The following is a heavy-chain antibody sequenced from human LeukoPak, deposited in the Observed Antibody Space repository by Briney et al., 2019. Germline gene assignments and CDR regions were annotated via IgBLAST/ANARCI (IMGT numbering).Heavy chain of an antibody. CDR2: ISKTSTYV. J-gene: IGHJ4*02. Sequence: GGSLRLSCAASGFTFNSYSMNWVRQAPGKGLEWVPSISKTSTYVFYGDSVKGRFTISRDNAKNSVYLQMNSLRVEDTAVYYCSSRIAADGTMDYWGQGTLVTVSS. CDR3: SSRIAADGTMDY. V-gene: IGHV3-21*01. CDR1: GFTFNSYS. D-gene: IGHD6-13*01.